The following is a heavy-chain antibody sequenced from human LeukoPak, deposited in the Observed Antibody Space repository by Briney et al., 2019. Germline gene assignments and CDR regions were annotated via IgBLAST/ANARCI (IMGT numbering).Heavy chain of an antibody. Sequence: GGSLRLSCAASGFTVSSNYMSWVRQAPGEGLEWVSVINIGGSTDYADSIKGRFTISRDDSKNTVYLQMNSLRAEDTAVYYCARSSSAYYYEFDYWGQGTLVTVSS. J-gene: IGHJ4*02. CDR1: GFTVSSNY. D-gene: IGHD3-22*01. CDR2: INIGGST. CDR3: ARSSSAYYYEFDY. V-gene: IGHV3-53*01.